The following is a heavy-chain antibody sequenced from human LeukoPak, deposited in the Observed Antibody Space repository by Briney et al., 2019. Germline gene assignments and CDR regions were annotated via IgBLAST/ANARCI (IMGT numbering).Heavy chain of an antibody. CDR3: ARGGTFVSDY. D-gene: IGHD1-1*01. V-gene: IGHV3-7*01. CDR2: IKEDGSEK. CDR1: GFTFSTFW. J-gene: IGHJ4*02. Sequence: GGSLRLSCAASGFTFSTFWMSWVRQAPGKGLEWVANIKEDGSEKYYVDSMKGRFTVSRDNAKNSLYLQMDSLRAEDTAVYYCARGGTFVSDYWGQGVLVTVSS.